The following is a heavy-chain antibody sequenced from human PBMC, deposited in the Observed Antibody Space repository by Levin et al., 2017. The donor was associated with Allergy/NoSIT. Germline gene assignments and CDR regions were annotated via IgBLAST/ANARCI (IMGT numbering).Heavy chain of an antibody. J-gene: IGHJ4*02. CDR3: ARDPKLGDYSNPLGNDF. V-gene: IGHV1-18*04. D-gene: IGHD4-11*01. Sequence: GASVKVSCKASGYTFTSYGISWVRQAPGQGLEWMGWISAYNGNTNSAQELQGRVTLTTDTSTTTAYMELRSLRSDDTAVYYCARDPKLGDYSNPLGNDFWGQGTLVTVSS. CDR1: GYTFTSYG. CDR2: ISAYNGNT.